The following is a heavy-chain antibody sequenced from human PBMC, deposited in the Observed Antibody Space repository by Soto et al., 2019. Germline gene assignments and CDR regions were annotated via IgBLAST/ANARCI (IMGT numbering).Heavy chain of an antibody. V-gene: IGHV4-30-4*01. D-gene: IGHD6-13*01. J-gene: IGHJ5*02. CDR2: ISYNGAT. CDR3: ARDNPTDSSWFLNWFDP. Sequence: PSETLSLTCTVSGASISSDDHYWSWIRQPPGKGLEWIGYISYNGATSYNPSLKSRVTISVDTSKNQFSLRLNSVTAADTAVYFCARDNPTDSSWFLNWFDPWAQGTLVTVSS. CDR1: GASISSDDHY.